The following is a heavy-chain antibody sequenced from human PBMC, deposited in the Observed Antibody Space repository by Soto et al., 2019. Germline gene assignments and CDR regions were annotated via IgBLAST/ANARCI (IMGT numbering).Heavy chain of an antibody. CDR1: GYTFTSYA. CDR2: INAGNGNT. V-gene: IGHV1-3*01. D-gene: IGHD6-13*01. CDR3: ARDHSSSWYLTGTFDY. J-gene: IGHJ4*02. Sequence: ASVKVSCKASGYTFTSYAMHWVCQAPGQRLEWMGWINAGNGNTKYSQKFQGRVTITRDTSASTAYMELSSLRSEDTAVYYCARDHSSSWYLTGTFDYWGQGTLVTVSS.